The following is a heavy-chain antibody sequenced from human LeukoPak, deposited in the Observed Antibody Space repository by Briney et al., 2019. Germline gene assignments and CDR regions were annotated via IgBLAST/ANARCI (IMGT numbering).Heavy chain of an antibody. J-gene: IGHJ4*02. D-gene: IGHD1-14*01. V-gene: IGHV3-23*01. CDR2: ISGSGGST. CDR1: GFTFSSYA. CDR3: ARVSSPSGFDY. Sequence: GGSLRLSCAASGFTFSSYAVSWVRQAPGKGLEWVSAISGSGGSTYYADSVKGRFTISRDNSKNTLYLQMNSLRAEDTAVYYCARVSSPSGFDYWGQGTLVTVSS.